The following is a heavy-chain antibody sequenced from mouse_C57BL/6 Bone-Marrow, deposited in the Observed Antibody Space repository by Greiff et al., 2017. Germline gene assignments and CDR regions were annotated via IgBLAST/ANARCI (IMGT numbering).Heavy chain of an antibody. Sequence: QVQLQQPGAELVKPGASVKMSCKASGYTFTSYWITWVKQRPGQGLEWIGDIYPGSGSTKYNEKFKGKATLTADKSSSTAYMQLNSLTSEDSAVYFCARGATGFDYWGQGTTLTVSS. V-gene: IGHV1-55*01. CDR2: IYPGSGST. CDR3: ARGATGFDY. CDR1: GYTFTSYW. J-gene: IGHJ2*01. D-gene: IGHD3-1*01.